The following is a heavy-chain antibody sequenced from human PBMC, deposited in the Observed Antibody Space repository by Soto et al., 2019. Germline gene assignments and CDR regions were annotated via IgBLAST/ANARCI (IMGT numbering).Heavy chain of an antibody. CDR3: ASLIGSPAMVPFDY. J-gene: IGHJ4*02. Sequence: SETLSLTCTVSGGSISSSSYYWGWIRQPPGKGLEWIGSIYYSGSTYYNQSLKSRVTISVDTSKNQFSLKLSSVTAADTAVYYCASLIGSPAMVPFDYWGQGTLVTVSS. D-gene: IGHD5-18*01. CDR2: IYYSGST. CDR1: GGSISSSSYY. V-gene: IGHV4-39*01.